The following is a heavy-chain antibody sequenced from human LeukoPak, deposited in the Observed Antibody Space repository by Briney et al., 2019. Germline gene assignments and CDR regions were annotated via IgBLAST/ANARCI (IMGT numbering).Heavy chain of an antibody. V-gene: IGHV3-23*01. CDR3: AKAPNPLRQPYSSDMDV. CDR2: ISGSGGST. J-gene: IGHJ6*03. CDR1: GFTFSSYA. D-gene: IGHD2-21*01. Sequence: GGSLRLSCAASGFTFSSYAMSWVRQAPGKGLEWVSTISGSGGSTYYADSVKGRFTISRDNSKNTLYLQMNSLRAEDTAVYYCAKAPNPLRQPYSSDMDVWGKGTTVTVSS.